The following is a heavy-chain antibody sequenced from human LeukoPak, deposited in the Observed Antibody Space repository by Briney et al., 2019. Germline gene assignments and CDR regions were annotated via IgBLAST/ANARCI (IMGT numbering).Heavy chain of an antibody. D-gene: IGHD6-13*01. CDR3: ARVYYSSSYDYWYFDL. CDR2: IYYSGST. J-gene: IGHJ2*01. Sequence: SETLSLTCTVSGGSIRSYYWSGIRQPPGKGLEWIGYIYYSGSTNYNPSLKSRVTISVDTSKNQFSLKLSSVTAADTAVYYCARVYYSSSYDYWYFDLWGRGTLVTVSS. V-gene: IGHV4-59*01. CDR1: GGSIRSYY.